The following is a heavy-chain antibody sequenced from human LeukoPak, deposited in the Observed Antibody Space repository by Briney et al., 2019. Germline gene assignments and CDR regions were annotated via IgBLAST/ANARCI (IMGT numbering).Heavy chain of an antibody. Sequence: GGSLRLSCAASGFTFSSYGMHWVRQAPGKGLAWVADIWYDGNNKHYAVSVKGRFTISRDNSKNTLYLQMSSLRAEDTAVYYCARDPNYGDYGLDYWGQGTLVTVSS. J-gene: IGHJ4*02. CDR2: IWYDGNNK. CDR1: GFTFSSYG. D-gene: IGHD4-17*01. V-gene: IGHV3-33*08. CDR3: ARDPNYGDYGLDY.